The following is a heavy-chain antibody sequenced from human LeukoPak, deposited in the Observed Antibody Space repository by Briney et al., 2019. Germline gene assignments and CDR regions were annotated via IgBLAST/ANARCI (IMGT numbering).Heavy chain of an antibody. D-gene: IGHD3-22*01. CDR1: GYTFTSYG. Sequence: ASVKVSCKASGYTFTSYGISWVRQAPGQGLEWMGWIGAYNGNTNYAQKLQGRVTMTTDTSTSTAYMELRSLRSDDTAVYYCARVVLGYYDSSGEDYWGQGTLVTVSS. CDR2: IGAYNGNT. V-gene: IGHV1-18*01. J-gene: IGHJ4*02. CDR3: ARVVLGYYDSSGEDY.